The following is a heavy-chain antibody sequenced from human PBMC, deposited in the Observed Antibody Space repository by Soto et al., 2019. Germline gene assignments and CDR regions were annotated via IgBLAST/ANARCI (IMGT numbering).Heavy chain of an antibody. CDR3: AKDAHCSGCSCYSPRAFDI. V-gene: IGHV3-33*06. CDR1: GFTFSSYG. Sequence: GGSLRLSCAASGFTFSSYGMHWVRQAPGKGLEWVSVIWFGGSNESYADSVKGRFTISRDNAKNTLYLQMNSLRAEDTAVYYCAKDAHCSGCSCYSPRAFDIWGQGTMVTVSS. J-gene: IGHJ3*02. CDR2: IWFGGSNE. D-gene: IGHD2-15*01.